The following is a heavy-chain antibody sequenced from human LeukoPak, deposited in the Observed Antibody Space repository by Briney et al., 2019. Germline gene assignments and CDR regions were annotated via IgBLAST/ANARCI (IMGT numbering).Heavy chain of an antibody. CDR1: GFTFSSYS. D-gene: IGHD2-15*01. CDR2: ISSSSYI. V-gene: IGHV3-21*01. CDR3: ARGSNPHCSGGSCYSFDY. Sequence: GGSLRLSCAASGFTFSSYSMNWVRQAPGKGLEWVSSISSSSYIYYADSVKGRFTISRDNAKNSLYLQMNSLRAEDTAVYYCARGSNPHCSGGSCYSFDYWGQGTLVTVSS. J-gene: IGHJ4*02.